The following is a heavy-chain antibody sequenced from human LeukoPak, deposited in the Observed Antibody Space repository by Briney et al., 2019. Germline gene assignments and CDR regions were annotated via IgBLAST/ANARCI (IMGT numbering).Heavy chain of an antibody. CDR2: IKQGGSEE. V-gene: IGHV3-7*03. CDR1: GFTFSSYS. Sequence: GGSLRLSCAASGFTFSSYSMTWVRQAPGKGLEWVANIKQGGSEEYYVDSLKGRFTISRDNANNSLCLQMNSLRAEDTAVYFCAKPRTVTTRFAPIDYWGQGTLVTVSS. CDR3: AKPRTVTTRFAPIDY. D-gene: IGHD4-17*01. J-gene: IGHJ4*02.